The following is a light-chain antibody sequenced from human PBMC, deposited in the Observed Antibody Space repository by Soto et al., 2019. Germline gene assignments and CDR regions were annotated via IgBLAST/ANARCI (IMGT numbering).Light chain of an antibody. J-gene: IGKJ1*01. V-gene: IGKV1-5*03. CDR2: KAS. CDR3: QQYSSYWWT. Sequence: QMTQSPSTLSTSVGDRVTITCRASHNISSWLSWYQQKPGKAPNLLIYKASSLDSGVPSRFSGSGSGTEFTLTISSLQPDDFATYFCQQYSSYWWTFGQGTKV. CDR1: HNISSW.